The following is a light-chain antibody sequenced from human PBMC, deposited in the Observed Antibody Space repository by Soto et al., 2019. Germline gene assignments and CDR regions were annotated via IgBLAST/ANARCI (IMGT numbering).Light chain of an antibody. V-gene: IGKV3-20*01. J-gene: IGKJ3*01. CDR2: GAS. CDR1: QSVSSSY. Sequence: IVLTQSPATLSLSPGKRATLSCRARQSVSSSYLAWYQQKPGQAPRLLIYGASSRATGIPDRFSGSASGTDFTLTISRLEPEDFAVYYCQQYGSSPGFTFGPGTKVDIK. CDR3: QQYGSSPGFT.